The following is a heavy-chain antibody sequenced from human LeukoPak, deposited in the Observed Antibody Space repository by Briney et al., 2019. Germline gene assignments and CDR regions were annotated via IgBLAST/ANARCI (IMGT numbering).Heavy chain of an antibody. CDR1: GFTFSGYA. J-gene: IGHJ1*01. Sequence: GGSLRLSCSASGFTFSGYAMHWVGQAPGKGLKYVSAISSNGGSTYYADSVKGRFTISRDNSKATLYLQMSRLRAEDTAVYYCVNLSHLQHWGQGTLVTVSS. CDR2: ISSNGGST. V-gene: IGHV3-64D*06. CDR3: VNLSHLQH.